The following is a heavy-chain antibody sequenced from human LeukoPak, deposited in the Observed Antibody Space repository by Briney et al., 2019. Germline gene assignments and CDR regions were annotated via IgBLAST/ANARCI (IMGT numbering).Heavy chain of an antibody. D-gene: IGHD2-2*01. J-gene: IGHJ4*02. V-gene: IGHV3-21*01. CDR2: ISSSSSYI. Sequence: GGSLRLSCAASGFTLSSYSMNWVRQAPGKGLEWVSSISSSSSYIYYADSVKGRFTISRDKAKNSLYLQMNSLRAEDTAVYYCARDLRVPAAAGALDYWGQGTLVTVSS. CDR3: ARDLRVPAAAGALDY. CDR1: GFTLSSYS.